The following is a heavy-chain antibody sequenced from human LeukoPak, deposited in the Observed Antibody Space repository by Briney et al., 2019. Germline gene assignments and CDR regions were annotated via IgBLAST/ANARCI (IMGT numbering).Heavy chain of an antibody. J-gene: IGHJ4*02. CDR1: GFTFSSYS. D-gene: IGHD3-10*01. V-gene: IGHV3-48*04. CDR2: ILHNSGTI. Sequence: PGGSLRLSCAASGFTFSSYSMNWVRQAPGKGLEWLSYILHNSGTIYYANSVKGRFTISSDNAKNSLYLQINSLRAEDTAVYYCARAYYYGSGSYPDYWGQGTLVTVSS. CDR3: ARAYYYGSGSYPDY.